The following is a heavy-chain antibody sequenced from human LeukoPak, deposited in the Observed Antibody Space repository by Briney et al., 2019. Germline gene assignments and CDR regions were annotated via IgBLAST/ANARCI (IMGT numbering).Heavy chain of an antibody. CDR3: ARRFKGRHCSSTSCYRENWFDP. Sequence: LRLSCAASGFTFSDHYMDWIRQHPGKGLEWIGYIYYSGNTYYNPSLKSRVTISVDTSKNQFSLKLSSVTAADTAVYYCARRFKGRHCSSTSCYRENWFDPWGQGTLVTVSS. J-gene: IGHJ5*02. D-gene: IGHD2-2*01. V-gene: IGHV4-31*02. CDR2: IYYSGNT. CDR1: GFTFSDHY.